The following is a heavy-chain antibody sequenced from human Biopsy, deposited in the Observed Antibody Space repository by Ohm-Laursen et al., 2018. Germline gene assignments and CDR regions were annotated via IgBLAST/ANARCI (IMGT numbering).Heavy chain of an antibody. CDR3: ARHSPAPNWTFDY. J-gene: IGHJ4*02. V-gene: IGHV4-59*08. D-gene: IGHD3/OR15-3a*01. CDR1: GGSISSYY. CDR2: IYYNGST. Sequence: SDTLSLTCAVSGGSISSYYWSWIRQPPGKGLEWIGYIYYNGSTNYNPSLESRVTISVDTSKNQFSLKLNSVTAADTAVYSCARHSPAPNWTFDYWGQGTQVTVSS.